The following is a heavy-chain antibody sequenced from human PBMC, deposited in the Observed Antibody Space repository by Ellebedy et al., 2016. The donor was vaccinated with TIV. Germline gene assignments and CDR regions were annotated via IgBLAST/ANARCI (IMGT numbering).Heavy chain of an antibody. V-gene: IGHV3-13*01. CDR1: GFTFSSYD. J-gene: IGHJ4*02. CDR3: ARGGRFGELLYGFGY. D-gene: IGHD3-10*01. Sequence: GESLKISCAASGFTFSSYDMHWVRQATGKGLEWVSAIGTAGDTYYPGSVKGRFTISRENAKNSLYLQMNSLRTEDTAVYYCARGGRFGELLYGFGYWGQGTLVTVSS. CDR2: IGTAGDT.